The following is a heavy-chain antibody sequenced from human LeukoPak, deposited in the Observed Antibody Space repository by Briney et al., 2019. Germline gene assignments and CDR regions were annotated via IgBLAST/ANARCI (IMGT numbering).Heavy chain of an antibody. CDR2: IYSGGST. Sequence: GGSLRLSCAASGFTVSSNYMSWVRQAPGKGLEWVSVIYSGGSTYYADSVKGRFTISRDNSKNTPYLQMNSLRAEDTAVYYCARDGDDNSGYYFAGHWGQGTLVTVSS. J-gene: IGHJ4*02. CDR1: GFTVSSNY. D-gene: IGHD3-22*01. V-gene: IGHV3-66*01. CDR3: ARDGDDNSGYYFAGH.